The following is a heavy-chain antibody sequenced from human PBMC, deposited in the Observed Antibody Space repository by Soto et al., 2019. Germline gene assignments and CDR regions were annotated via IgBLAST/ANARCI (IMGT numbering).Heavy chain of an antibody. CDR1: GGSFSGYY. CDR2: INHSGST. CDR3: ARGWGYQLLLRNYYYYMDV. D-gene: IGHD2-2*01. Sequence: QVQLQQWGAGLLKPSETLSLTCAVYGGSFSGYYWSWIRQPPGKGLEWIGEINHSGSTNYNPSLTSRVTISVDTSKNQFSLKLSSVTAADTAGYYCARGWGYQLLLRNYYYYMDVWGKGTPVTVSS. V-gene: IGHV4-34*01. J-gene: IGHJ6*03.